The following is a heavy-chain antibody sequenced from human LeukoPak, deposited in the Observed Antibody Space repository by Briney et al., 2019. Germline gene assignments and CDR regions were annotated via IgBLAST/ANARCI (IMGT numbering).Heavy chain of an antibody. V-gene: IGHV3-23*01. CDR2: ISGSGSST. D-gene: IGHD3-22*01. CDR3: AKTSKNYYDSSGYRGGFDY. Sequence: GGSLRLSCAASGFTFSSYAMSWVRQAPGKGLEWVSAISGSGSSTYYADSVKGRFTISRDNSKNTLYLQMNSLRAEDTAVYYCAKTSKNYYDSSGYRGGFDYWGQGTLVTVSS. J-gene: IGHJ4*02. CDR1: GFTFSSYA.